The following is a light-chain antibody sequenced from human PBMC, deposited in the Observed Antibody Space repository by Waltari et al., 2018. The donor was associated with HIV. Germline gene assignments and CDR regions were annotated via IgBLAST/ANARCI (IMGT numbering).Light chain of an antibody. V-gene: IGKV3-11*01. CDR1: QSVSSY. Sequence: ELVLTQSPATLSLSPVEIATFPCRASQSVSSYLAWYQQKPGQAPRLLIYDASNRATGIPARFSGSGSGTDFTLTISSLEPEDFAVYYCQQRSNWPPYTFGQGTKLEIK. J-gene: IGKJ2*01. CDR3: QQRSNWPPYT. CDR2: DAS.